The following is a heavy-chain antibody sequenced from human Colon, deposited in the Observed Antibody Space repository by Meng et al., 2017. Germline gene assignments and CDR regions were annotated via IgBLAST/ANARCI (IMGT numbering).Heavy chain of an antibody. J-gene: IGHJ4*02. V-gene: IGHV6-1*01. CDR3: ARDYGTSRPFEY. D-gene: IGHD1/OR15-1a*01. CDR2: TYYRSKWYN. Sequence: HVPLKPAGSGLVTPSQPLSLICAIAGYSVSSTGAAWNWIKQSRAGRLEWLGRTYYRSKWYNDYAVSVKGRIAINPDTSKNQFFLQLNSVNPEDTAVYYCARDYGTSRPFEYWGQGILVTVSS. CDR1: GYSVSSTGAA.